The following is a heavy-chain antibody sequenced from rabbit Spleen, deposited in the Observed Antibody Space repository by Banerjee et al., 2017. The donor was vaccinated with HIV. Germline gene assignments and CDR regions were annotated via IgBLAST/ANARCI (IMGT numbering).Heavy chain of an antibody. CDR2: INTRSGDT. CDR3: ARDLAAVIGWNFGL. Sequence: QEQLVESGGGLVQPAGSLSLTCTASGFFFTSKYVMCWVRQAPGKGLEWIGCINTRSGDTAYATWAKGRFTISRASPTTVTLQMTSLTAADTATYLCARDLAAVIGWNFGLWGQGTLVTVS. V-gene: IGHV1S45*01. D-gene: IGHD1-1*01. CDR1: GFFFTSKYV. J-gene: IGHJ3*01.